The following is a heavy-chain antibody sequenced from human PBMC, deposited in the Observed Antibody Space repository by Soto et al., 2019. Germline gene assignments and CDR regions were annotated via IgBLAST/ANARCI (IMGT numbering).Heavy chain of an antibody. CDR3: ARGKRAVAAVTNQAFDI. V-gene: IGHV3-13*01. J-gene: IGHJ3*02. CDR2: IGYTGDT. D-gene: IGHD6-19*01. Sequence: EEHLEESGGGLVQPGGSLIVSCVASGFTFSHYEMHWVRQRPGKGLEWVSAIGYTGDTYYPDSVKGRFISSRQNAKNFMSLQMNSLSAGDTGVYYCARGKRAVAAVTNQAFDIWGRGRLVTVSS. CDR1: GFTFSHYE.